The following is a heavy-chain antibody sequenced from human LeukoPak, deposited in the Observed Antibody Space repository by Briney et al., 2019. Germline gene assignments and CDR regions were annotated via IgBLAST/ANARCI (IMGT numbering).Heavy chain of an antibody. CDR2: INHSGST. CDR1: GGSISSYY. D-gene: IGHD3-22*01. V-gene: IGHV4-34*01. Sequence: SETLSLTCTVSGGSISSYYWSWIRQPPGKGLEWIGEINHSGSTNYNPSLKSRVTISVDTSKNQFSLKLSSVTAADTAVYYCARGAYYYDSSGYYYVFDYWGQGTLVTVSS. CDR3: ARGAYYYDSSGYYYVFDY. J-gene: IGHJ4*02.